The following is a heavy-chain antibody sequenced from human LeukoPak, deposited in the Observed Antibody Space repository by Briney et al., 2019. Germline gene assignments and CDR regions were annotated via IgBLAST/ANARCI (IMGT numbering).Heavy chain of an antibody. D-gene: IGHD3-10*01. CDR1: GFTFDDYA. CDR3: AKYSVTMLRGVISYYYHGMDA. Sequence: QAGGSLRLSCAASGFTFDDYAMHWVRQAPGKGLEWVSLITGDGGTRHYADSVKGRFTISKDNTKKSLYLQMNSLRAEDSALYYCAKYSVTMLRGVISYYYHGMDAWGQGTTVTVSS. CDR2: ITGDGGTR. J-gene: IGHJ6*02. V-gene: IGHV3-43*02.